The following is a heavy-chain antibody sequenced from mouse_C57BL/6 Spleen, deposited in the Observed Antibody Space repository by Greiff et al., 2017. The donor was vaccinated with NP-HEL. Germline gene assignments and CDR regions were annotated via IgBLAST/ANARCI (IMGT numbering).Heavy chain of an antibody. CDR1: GFTFSSYG. Sequence: EVKLVESGGDLVKPGGSLKLSCAASGFTFSSYGMSWVRQTPDKRLEWVATISSGGSYTYYPDSVKGRFTISRDNAKNTLYLQMSSLKSEDTAMYYCARTLSDYYAMDYWGQGTSVTVSS. D-gene: IGHD6-2*01. CDR3: ARTLSDYYAMDY. CDR2: ISSGGSYT. J-gene: IGHJ4*01. V-gene: IGHV5-6*02.